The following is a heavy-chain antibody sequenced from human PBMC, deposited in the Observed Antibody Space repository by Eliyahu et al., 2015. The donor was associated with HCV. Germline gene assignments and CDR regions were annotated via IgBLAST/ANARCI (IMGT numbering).Heavy chain of an antibody. D-gene: IGHD6-19*01. CDR1: GFSFSTYS. CDR2: ISSSGGPI. J-gene: IGHJ4*02. V-gene: IGHV3-48*01. CDR3: ARDRAGYSRGWYPDY. Sequence: EVQLVESGGGLVQPGGSLRLSCAASGFSFSTYSMNWVRQFPGKGLEWLSYISSSGGPIYYADSVKGRFTISRDNAQNSLYLQMSSLRADDTAVYYCARDRAGYSRGWYPDYWGQGTLVTVSS.